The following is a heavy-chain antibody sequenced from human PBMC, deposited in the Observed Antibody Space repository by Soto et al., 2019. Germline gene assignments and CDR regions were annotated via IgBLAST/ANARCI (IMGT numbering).Heavy chain of an antibody. D-gene: IGHD3-16*01. CDR3: VKDLGGPPWGGGVVFDYFDY. J-gene: IGHJ4*02. CDR1: GFTFSSYW. V-gene: IGHV3-7*01. Sequence: GGSLRLSCAASGFTFSSYWMSWVRQPPGKGLEWVANIKQDGSEKYYVDSVKGRFTISRDNAKNSLYLQMNSLRAEDTAVYYCVKDLGGPPWGGGVVFDYFDYWGQGTLVTVS. CDR2: IKQDGSEK.